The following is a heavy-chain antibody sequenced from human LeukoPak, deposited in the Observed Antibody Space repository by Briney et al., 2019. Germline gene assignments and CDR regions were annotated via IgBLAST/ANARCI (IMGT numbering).Heavy chain of an antibody. CDR1: GFTFSSYA. CDR3: ARVLGGAMTVRVALDY. CDR2: ISYDGSNK. Sequence: GGSLRLSCAASGFTFSSYAMHWVRQAPGKGLEWVAVISYDGSNKYYVDSVKGRFTISRDNSKNTLYLQMNSLRAEDTAVYYCARVLGGAMTVRVALDYWGQGTLVTVSS. J-gene: IGHJ4*02. V-gene: IGHV3-30-3*01. D-gene: IGHD3-3*01.